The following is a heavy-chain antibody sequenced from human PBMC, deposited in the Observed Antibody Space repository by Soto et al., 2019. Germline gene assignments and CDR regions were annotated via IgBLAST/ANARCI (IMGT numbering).Heavy chain of an antibody. V-gene: IGHV4-39*01. J-gene: IGHJ4*02. CDR3: GKVLVGATGHTDSDS. D-gene: IGHD2-15*01. CDR2: IDYNGVT. Sequence: SENLSLTCTVSGGSIYRSGYYWGWIRQPPGRGLEWIGNIDYNGVTYSNPSLKSRVTISRDTSKNQFSLKLTSVTAADTALYYCGKVLVGATGHTDSDSWGPGTLVTVSS. CDR1: GGSIYRSGYY.